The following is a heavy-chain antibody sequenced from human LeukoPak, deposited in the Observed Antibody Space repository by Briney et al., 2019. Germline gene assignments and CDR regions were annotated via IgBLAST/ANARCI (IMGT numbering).Heavy chain of an antibody. V-gene: IGHV1-8*01. Sequence: GASVKVSCKASGYTFTSYDINWVRQATGQGLEWMGWMNPNSGNTGYAQKFQGRVTMTRNTSISTAYMELSSLRSEDTAVYYCARTEIAVTGYYGMDVWGQGTMVTVSS. CDR2: MNPNSGNT. CDR1: GYTFTSYD. J-gene: IGHJ6*02. CDR3: ARTEIAVTGYYGMDV. D-gene: IGHD6-19*01.